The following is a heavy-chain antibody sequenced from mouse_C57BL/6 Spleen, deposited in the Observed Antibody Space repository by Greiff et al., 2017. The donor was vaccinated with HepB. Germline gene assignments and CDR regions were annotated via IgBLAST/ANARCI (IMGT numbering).Heavy chain of an antibody. CDR3: ARDLDYDSTTYYYAMDY. CDR2: ISDGGSYT. Sequence: EVKVVESGGGLVKPGGSLKLSCAASGFTFSSYAMSWVRQTPEKRLEWVATISDGGSYTYYPDNVKGRFTISRDNAKNNLYLQMSHLKSEDTAMYYCARDLDYDSTTYYYAMDYWGQGTSVTVSS. CDR1: GFTFSSYA. D-gene: IGHD2-4*01. J-gene: IGHJ4*01. V-gene: IGHV5-4*01.